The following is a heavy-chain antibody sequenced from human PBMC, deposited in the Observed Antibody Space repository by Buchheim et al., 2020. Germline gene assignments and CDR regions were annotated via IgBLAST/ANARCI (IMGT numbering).Heavy chain of an antibody. CDR1: GGSVSSGSYY. D-gene: IGHD3-10*01. Sequence: QVQLQESGPGLVKPSETLSLTCTVSGGSVSSGSYYWSWIRQPPGQGLEWIGYIYYSGSTNYNPSLQSRVTISVDTSKNQFSLKLSSVTAADTAVYYCARRYGSGSYYRAGFDYWGQGTL. CDR2: IYYSGST. J-gene: IGHJ4*02. V-gene: IGHV4-61*01. CDR3: ARRYGSGSYYRAGFDY.